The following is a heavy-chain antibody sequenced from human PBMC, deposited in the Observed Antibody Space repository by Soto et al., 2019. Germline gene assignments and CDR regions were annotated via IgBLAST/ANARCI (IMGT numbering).Heavy chain of an antibody. CDR3: AREAMISVPSADSTSP. Sequence: QVQLQQWGAGLLKPSETLSLTCAVYGGSFSGYYWSWIRQPPGKGLEWIGEINHSGSTNYNPSLKSRVTISVDTTKNQFSLKLSSVTAADTAVYYCAREAMISVPSADSTSPWGQGTLVTVSS. CDR1: GGSFSGYY. V-gene: IGHV4-34*01. D-gene: IGHD3-22*01. CDR2: INHSGST. J-gene: IGHJ5*02.